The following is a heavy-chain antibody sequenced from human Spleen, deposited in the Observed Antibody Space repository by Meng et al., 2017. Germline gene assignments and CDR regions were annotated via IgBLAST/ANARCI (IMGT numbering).Heavy chain of an antibody. CDR1: GFAFDEYA. D-gene: IGHD6-19*01. V-gene: IGHV3-48*03. CDR3: ARYSSGWIK. CDR2: ISSSGSII. Sequence: GGSLRLSCAASGFAFDEYAMYWVRQAPGKGLEWVSYISSSGSIIFYADSLKGRFTVSRDNAKNSLYLQMNSLRAEDTAVYYCARYSSGWIKWGQGTLVTVSS. J-gene: IGHJ4*01.